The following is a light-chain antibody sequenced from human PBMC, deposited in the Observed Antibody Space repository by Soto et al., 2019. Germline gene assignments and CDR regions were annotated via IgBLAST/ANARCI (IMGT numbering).Light chain of an antibody. CDR2: GAS. CDR1: KSVSTN. V-gene: IGKV3-15*01. Sequence: EIVMTQSPATLSVSPGERPTLSCRASKSVSTNLAWYQQKPGQAPRLLMYGASTRATGIPARFSGSGSGTEFTLTISSRQSEDFAVYYCQQYHNWPPYTFGQGTKLEIK. CDR3: QQYHNWPPYT. J-gene: IGKJ2*01.